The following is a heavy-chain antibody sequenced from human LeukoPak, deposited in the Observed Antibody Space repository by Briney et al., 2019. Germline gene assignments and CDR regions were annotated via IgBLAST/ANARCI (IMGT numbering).Heavy chain of an antibody. CDR1: GFTFTSSA. CDR3: AAAGVWGSYRKRNFDY. V-gene: IGHV1-58*02. CDR2: IVVGSGNT. J-gene: IGHJ4*02. Sequence: SVKVSCKASGFTFTSSAMQWVRQARGQRLEWIGWIVVGSGNTNYAQKFQERVTITRDMSTSTAYMELSSLRSEDTAVYYCAAAGVWGSYRKRNFDYRGQGTLVTVSS. D-gene: IGHD3-16*02.